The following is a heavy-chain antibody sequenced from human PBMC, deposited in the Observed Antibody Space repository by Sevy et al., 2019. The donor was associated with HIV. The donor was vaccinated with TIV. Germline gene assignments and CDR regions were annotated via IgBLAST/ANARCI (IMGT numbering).Heavy chain of an antibody. Sequence: GGSLRLSCTASGFTFGDYAMSWVRQAPGKGLEWVGFIRSKAYGGTTEYAASVKGRFTISRDDSKSIAYLQMNSLKTEDTAVYYCTRDKAGYCSGGSCYSPYFYYYYMDVWGKGTTVTVSS. D-gene: IGHD2-15*01. CDR3: TRDKAGYCSGGSCYSPYFYYYYMDV. CDR1: GFTFGDYA. V-gene: IGHV3-49*04. J-gene: IGHJ6*03. CDR2: IRSKAYGGTT.